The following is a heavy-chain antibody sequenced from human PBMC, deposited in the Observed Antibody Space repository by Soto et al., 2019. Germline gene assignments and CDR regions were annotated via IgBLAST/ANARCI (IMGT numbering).Heavy chain of an antibody. Sequence: EVQLLESGGGLVQPGGSLRLSCAASGFTFSSYAMSWVRQAPGKGLEWVSAISGSGGSTYYADSAKGRCTSSRDNSKNTRYLQMNSLRAEDTGVYYCAKVGVSSSAAFGGDYYYYGMDVWCQGTTVTVSS. CDR3: AKVGVSSSAAFGGDYYYYGMDV. J-gene: IGHJ6*02. V-gene: IGHV3-23*01. D-gene: IGHD6-6*01. CDR1: GFTFSSYA. CDR2: ISGSGGST.